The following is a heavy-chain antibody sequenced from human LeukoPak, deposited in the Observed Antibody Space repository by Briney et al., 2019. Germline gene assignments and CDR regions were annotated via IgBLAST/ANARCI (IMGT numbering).Heavy chain of an antibody. CDR2: INPNSGGT. Sequence: GASVKVSCKASGYTFTGCYMHWVRQAPGQGLEWMGWINPNSGGTNYAQKFQGRVTMTRDTSISTAYMELSRLTSDDTAVYYCARDPLPSYYYYIDVWGKGTTVTVSS. V-gene: IGHV1-2*02. CDR1: GYTFTGCY. J-gene: IGHJ6*03. CDR3: ARDPLPSYYYYIDV.